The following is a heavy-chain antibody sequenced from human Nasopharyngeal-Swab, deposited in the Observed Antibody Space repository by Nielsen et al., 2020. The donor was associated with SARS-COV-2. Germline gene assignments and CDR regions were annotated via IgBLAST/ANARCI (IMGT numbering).Heavy chain of an antibody. Sequence: GWIRQPPGKALEWLALIYWDDDKRYSPSLKSRLTITKDTSKNQVVLTMTNMDPVDTATYYCAHSFRVVAPGAFGYWGQGTLVTVSS. V-gene: IGHV2-5*02. CDR2: IYWDDDK. D-gene: IGHD3-22*01. CDR3: AHSFRVVAPGAFGY. J-gene: IGHJ4*02.